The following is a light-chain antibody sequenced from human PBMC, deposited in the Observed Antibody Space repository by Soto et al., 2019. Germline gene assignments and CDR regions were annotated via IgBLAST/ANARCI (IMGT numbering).Light chain of an antibody. V-gene: IGLV2-14*01. CDR3: SSYTRTNTEV. CDR1: NSDVGAYKY. J-gene: IGLJ1*01. CDR2: DVN. Sequence: QSVLTQPASVCGSARQSIAISCTGTNSDVGAYKYVSWYQQYPGKAPKVVIYDVNVRPSGVSDRFSVSKSGNTASLTISGLRAEDEADYYCSSYTRTNTEVFGTGTKLTVL.